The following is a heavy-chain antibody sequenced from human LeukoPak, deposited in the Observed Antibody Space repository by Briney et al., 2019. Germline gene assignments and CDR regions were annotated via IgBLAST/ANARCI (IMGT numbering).Heavy chain of an antibody. J-gene: IGHJ6*02. CDR2: TSWNSGSI. CDR3: ANGHLDV. V-gene: IGHV3-9*01. Sequence: GRYLRLSCAGFGFTFDDYAMHWVGQGPGQGVEWVSGTSWNSGSIGYAVSGKGRFTISRDNAKNSLYLQMHSLRAEDTGLYNCANGHLDVWGQGTTATVSS. CDR1: GFTFDDYA.